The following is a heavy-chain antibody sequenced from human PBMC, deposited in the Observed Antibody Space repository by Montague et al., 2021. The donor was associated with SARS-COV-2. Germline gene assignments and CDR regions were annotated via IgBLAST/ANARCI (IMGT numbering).Heavy chain of an antibody. CDR3: ARGGSFCFDDVCYLPRSGFDS. J-gene: IGHJ5*01. Sequence: SETLSLTCTVSYGSFSGYYWSWIRQAPGKGLQWIGEINHSGTTNXNPSLDSRVTMSVDTSKNKFSLNLTSVSAADTAVEYCARGGSFCFDDVCYLPRSGFDSWGQGTLVTVSS. V-gene: IGHV4-34*01. CDR1: YGSFSGYY. CDR2: INHSGTT. D-gene: IGHD2-8*01.